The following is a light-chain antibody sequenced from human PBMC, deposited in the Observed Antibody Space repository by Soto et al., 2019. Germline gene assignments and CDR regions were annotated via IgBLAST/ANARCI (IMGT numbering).Light chain of an antibody. CDR1: SSDVGAHNY. J-gene: IGLJ3*02. Sequence: QSFLTQPPSASGSPGQSLTISCTGTSSDVGAHNYVSWYQQNPGKAPKLMLYDVNKRPSGVPDRFSGSKSGNTASLTVSGLQAEDEADYYCSSYAGGNNWVFGGGTQLTVL. CDR2: DVN. CDR3: SSYAGGNNWV. V-gene: IGLV2-8*01.